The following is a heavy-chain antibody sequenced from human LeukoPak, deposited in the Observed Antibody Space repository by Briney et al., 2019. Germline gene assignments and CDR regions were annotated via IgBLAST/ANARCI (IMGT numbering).Heavy chain of an antibody. V-gene: IGHV4-34*01. J-gene: IGHJ4*02. D-gene: IGHD1-1*01. CDR1: GVSFSTYY. CDR2: VNHSGYT. Sequence: SETLSLTCAVSGVSFSTYYWSWIRQSPEKGLEWIGEVNHSGYTNYNPSLKSRVTITVDTSKNQFSLKLSSVTAADTAVYYWATQLYGSDYWGQGTLVTVSS. CDR3: ATQLYGSDY.